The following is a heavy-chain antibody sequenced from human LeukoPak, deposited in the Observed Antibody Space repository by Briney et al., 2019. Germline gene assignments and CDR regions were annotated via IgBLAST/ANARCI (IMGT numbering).Heavy chain of an antibody. Sequence: GGSLRLSCAASGFTFSSYGMHWVRQAPGKGLEWVAFIRYDGSNKYYADSVKGRFTISRDNSKNTLYLQINSLRVEDTAVYYCASCVMGYSGYDLDYWGQGTLVTVSS. CDR1: GFTFSSYG. CDR3: ASCVMGYSGYDLDY. D-gene: IGHD5-12*01. V-gene: IGHV3-30*02. CDR2: IRYDGSNK. J-gene: IGHJ4*02.